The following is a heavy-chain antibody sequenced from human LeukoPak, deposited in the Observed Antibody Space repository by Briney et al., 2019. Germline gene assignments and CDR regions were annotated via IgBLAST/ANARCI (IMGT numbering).Heavy chain of an antibody. J-gene: IGHJ4*02. V-gene: IGHV3-20*04. CDR1: GFTFYDYG. CDR3: ARVRVGATNKGEFDY. D-gene: IGHD1-26*01. CDR2: IYWNGGST. Sequence: GGSPRLSCAAPGFTFYDYGMSWVRPAPGKGLGWGSGIYWNGGSTGYADSVKGRFTISRDNAKNSLYLQMNSLRAEDTALYYCARVRVGATNKGEFDYWGQGTLVTVSS.